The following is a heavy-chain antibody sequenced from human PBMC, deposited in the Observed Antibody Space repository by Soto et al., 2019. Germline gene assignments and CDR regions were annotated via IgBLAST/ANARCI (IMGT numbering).Heavy chain of an antibody. CDR2: IWYDGSNK. D-gene: IGHD1-7*01. CDR1: GFTISTHG. V-gene: IGHV3-33*03. Sequence: QAQLVESGGGVVQPGTSLRLSCAASGFTISTHGMHWVRQAPGKGLEWLANIWYDGSNKFYAESVEGRFSISKDNSKNTLYQQMSSLRAEDTAVYYCAAATTWNFHFPYWGQGTQVTVSS. J-gene: IGHJ4*02. CDR3: AAATTWNFHFPY.